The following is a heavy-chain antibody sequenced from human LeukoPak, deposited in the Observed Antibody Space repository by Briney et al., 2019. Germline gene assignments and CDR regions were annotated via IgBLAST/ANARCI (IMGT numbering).Heavy chain of an antibody. J-gene: IGHJ5*02. CDR1: GFTFSSYA. CDR2: ISYVGSNK. D-gene: IGHD2-21*01. Sequence: GGSLRLSCAASGFTFSSYAMHWVRQAPGKGLEWVAAISYVGSNKYYADSVKGRFTISRDNSKNTLYLQMNILRAEDTAVYYCARAPSYSISNWFDPWGQGTLVTVSS. V-gene: IGHV3-30-3*01. CDR3: ARAPSYSISNWFDP.